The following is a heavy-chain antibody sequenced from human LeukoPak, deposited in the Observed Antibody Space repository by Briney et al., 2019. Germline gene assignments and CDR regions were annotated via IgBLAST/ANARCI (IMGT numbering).Heavy chain of an antibody. CDR3: ARLRVTSGVSPLYYFDY. Sequence: GESLKISCKGSGYSFTSYWIGWVRQMPGKGLEWMGIIYPGDSDTRYSPSFQGQVTISADKSISTAYLQWSSLKASDTAMYYCARLRVTSGVSPLYYFDYWGQGTLVTVSS. CDR2: IYPGDSDT. CDR1: GYSFTSYW. D-gene: IGHD2-21*02. J-gene: IGHJ4*02. V-gene: IGHV5-51*01.